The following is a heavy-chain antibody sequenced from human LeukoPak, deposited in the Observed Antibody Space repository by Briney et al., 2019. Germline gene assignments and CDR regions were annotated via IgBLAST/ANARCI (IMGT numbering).Heavy chain of an antibody. D-gene: IGHD2-15*01. CDR2: ISYDGSKK. CDR1: GSTFRSNA. Sequence: GGSLRLSCAASGSTFRSNAMHWVRQVPGKGLESVAFISYDGSKKEYADSVKGRFTISRDNSKNTLSLQMNSLRAEDTALHYCAKDLATCYSLDYWGRGTPVIVSS. J-gene: IGHJ4*02. CDR3: AKDLATCYSLDY. V-gene: IGHV3-30*18.